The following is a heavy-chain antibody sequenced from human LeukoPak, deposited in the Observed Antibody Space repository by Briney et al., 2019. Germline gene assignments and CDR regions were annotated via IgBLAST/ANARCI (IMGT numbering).Heavy chain of an antibody. CDR1: GFTFSSYG. J-gene: IGHJ6*03. Sequence: GGSLRLSCAASGFTFSSYGMHWVRQAPGKGLDGGEFIGYGGRNKSYADSVKGRFTISRDSSKNTLYLQMNSLRAEDTAVYYCAKGRTASRKNNVVVVPAAMNPYYMDVWGKGTTVTVSS. CDR3: AKGRTASRKNNVVVVPAAMNPYYMDV. V-gene: IGHV3-30*02. CDR2: IGYGGRNK. D-gene: IGHD2-2*01.